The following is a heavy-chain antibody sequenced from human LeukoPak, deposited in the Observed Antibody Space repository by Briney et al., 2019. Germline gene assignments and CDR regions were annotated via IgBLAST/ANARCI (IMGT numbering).Heavy chain of an antibody. D-gene: IGHD3-10*01. CDR3: AKGVLGAGSLLEYFQH. Sequence: PGGSLRLSCAASGFAFRNYDMIWVRQAPGRGLEWVSGITTDGSGAYYADSAKGRFTVSRDNSKNTVFLQMNSLRGEDAAIYYCAKGVLGAGSLLEYFQHWGQGTLVTVSS. CDR1: GFAFRNYD. V-gene: IGHV3-23*01. J-gene: IGHJ1*01. CDR2: ITTDGSGA.